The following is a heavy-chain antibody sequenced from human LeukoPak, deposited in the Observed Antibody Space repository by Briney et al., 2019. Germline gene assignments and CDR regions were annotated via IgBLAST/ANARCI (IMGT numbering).Heavy chain of an antibody. CDR3: AKDWGTSHFYYMDV. CDR1: GFIFSSYV. V-gene: IGHV3-30*02. CDR2: IRYDGSNK. Sequence: GGSLRLSCAASGFIFSSYVMHWVRQAPGKGLEWVTFIRYDGSNKYYADSVKGRFTISRDNSKNTLYLQMSSLRTEDTAVYYCAKDWGTSHFYYMDVWGKGTMVTVSS. D-gene: IGHD3-16*01. J-gene: IGHJ6*03.